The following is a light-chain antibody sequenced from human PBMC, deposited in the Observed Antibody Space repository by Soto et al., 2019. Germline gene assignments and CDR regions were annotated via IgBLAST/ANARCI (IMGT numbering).Light chain of an antibody. CDR1: QSVSST. Sequence: GMTQPPATLSVSAGERAHLSCRASQSVSSTLAWYQQKPGQAPRLLIYGVSTRATGIPARFSGSGSGTEFTLTISSLQSEDFAVYYCQQYNNWPRTFGQGTKVDI. CDR3: QQYNNWPRT. J-gene: IGKJ1*01. CDR2: GVS. V-gene: IGKV3-15*01.